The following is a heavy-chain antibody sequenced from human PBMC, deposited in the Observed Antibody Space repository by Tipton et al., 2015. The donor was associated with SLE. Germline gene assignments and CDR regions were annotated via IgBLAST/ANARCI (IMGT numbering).Heavy chain of an antibody. D-gene: IGHD1-14*01. Sequence: GSLRLSCVASGFTFSSYTMNWVRQAPGKGLEWVSYIGSGGGTIYYADSVKGRFSISRDNAKNSLFLQLNSLRAEDTAVYYCARESRNYRGYYMDVWGKGTTVTVSS. CDR1: GFTFSSYT. CDR2: IGSGGGTI. J-gene: IGHJ6*03. V-gene: IGHV3-48*01. CDR3: ARESRNYRGYYMDV.